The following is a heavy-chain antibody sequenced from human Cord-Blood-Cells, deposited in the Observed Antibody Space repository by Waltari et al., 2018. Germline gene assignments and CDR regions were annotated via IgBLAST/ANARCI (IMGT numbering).Heavy chain of an antibody. CDR2: INHSGST. J-gene: IGHJ4*02. V-gene: IGHV4-34*01. CDR3: ASTLYDSSGYYYDY. CDR1: GGSFSGYY. D-gene: IGHD3-22*01. Sequence: QVQLQQLGAGLLKPSETLSLTCAVYGGSFSGYYWSWIRQPPGKGLEWIGEINHSGSTNYNPSLKSRVTISVDTSKNQFSLKLSSVTAADTAVYYCASTLYDSSGYYYDYWGQGTLVTVSS.